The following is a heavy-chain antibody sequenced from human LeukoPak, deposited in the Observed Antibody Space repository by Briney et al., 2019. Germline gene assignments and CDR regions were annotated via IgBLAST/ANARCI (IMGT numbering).Heavy chain of an antibody. CDR3: ARAPRVTMIIVTPGAFDM. J-gene: IGHJ3*02. CDR2: MYYNGST. V-gene: IGHV4-61*01. Sequence: SETLSLTCTVYTGSVSSGTYYWSWIRQPPGKGLEWIGYMYYNGSTNYNPSLKSRVTISVDTSKKRFSLKLSSVTAADTAMYYCARAPRVTMIIVTPGAFDMWGQGTMVTVSS. D-gene: IGHD3-22*01. CDR1: TGSVSSGTYY.